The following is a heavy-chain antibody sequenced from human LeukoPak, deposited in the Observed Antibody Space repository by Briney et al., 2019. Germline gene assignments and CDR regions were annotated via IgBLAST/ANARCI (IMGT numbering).Heavy chain of an antibody. CDR3: ARDRLFYYGSGSYSSF. J-gene: IGHJ4*02. CDR1: GFTFSSYS. V-gene: IGHV3-21*01. Sequence: GGSLRLSCAASGFTFSSYSMNWVRQAPGKGLEWVSSISSSSSYIYYADSVKGRFTISRDNAKNSLYLQMNSLRAEDTAVYYCARDRLFYYGSGSYSSFWGQGTLVTVSS. D-gene: IGHD3-10*01. CDR2: ISSSSSYI.